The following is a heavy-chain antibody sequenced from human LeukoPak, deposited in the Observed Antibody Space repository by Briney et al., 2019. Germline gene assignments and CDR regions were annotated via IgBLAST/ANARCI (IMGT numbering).Heavy chain of an antibody. CDR1: GGSFRGYY. J-gene: IGHJ4*02. Sequence: SETLSLTCAVYGGSFRGYYWSWIRQPPGKGLEWIGEINHSGSTNYSPSLKSRVTISVDTSKNQFSLKLSSVTAADTAVYYCARGYYDILTGYFIGYWGQGTLVTVSS. CDR3: ARGYYDILTGYFIGY. V-gene: IGHV4-34*01. CDR2: INHSGST. D-gene: IGHD3-9*01.